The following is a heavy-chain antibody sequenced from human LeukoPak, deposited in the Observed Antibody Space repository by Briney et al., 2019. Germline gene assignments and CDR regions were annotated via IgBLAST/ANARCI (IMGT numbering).Heavy chain of an antibody. V-gene: IGHV3-23*01. Sequence: PSETLSLTCTVSGGSISSSNYYWGWIRQAPGKGLEWVSAISGSGGSTYYADSVKGRFTISRDNSKNTLYLQMNSLRAEDTAVYYCAKVGGSYGYRAFDIWGQGTMVTVSS. J-gene: IGHJ3*02. CDR3: AKVGGSYGYRAFDI. D-gene: IGHD1-26*01. CDR1: GGSISSSNY. CDR2: ISGSGGST.